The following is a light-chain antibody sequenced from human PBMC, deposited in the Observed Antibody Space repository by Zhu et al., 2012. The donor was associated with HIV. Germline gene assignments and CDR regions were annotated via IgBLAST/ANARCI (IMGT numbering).Light chain of an antibody. V-gene: IGKV1-NL1*01. J-gene: IGKJ1*01. Sequence: DIQMTQSPSTLSASVGDRVTITCRASQGIDNSLAWYQQKPGKAPKLLLYAASRLQSGVPSRFSGSGSGTDCALTITSLQPEDFATYYCQQYYSTPRTFGQGTKVEIK. CDR3: QQYYSTPRT. CDR2: AAS. CDR1: QGIDNS.